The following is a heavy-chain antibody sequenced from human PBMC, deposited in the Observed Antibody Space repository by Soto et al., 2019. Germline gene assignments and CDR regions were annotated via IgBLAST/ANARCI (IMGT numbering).Heavy chain of an antibody. J-gene: IGHJ1*01. CDR1: GFTFSSYA. CDR2: ISGSGGRT. Sequence: GGSLRLSCAASGFTFSSYAMSWVRQAPGKGLEWVSAISGSGGRTYYADSVKGRFTISRDNSKNTLYLQMNSLRAEDTAVYYCAKSALDDSRGYWPFFVDHWGQGTLVTVSS. CDR3: AKSALDDSRGYWPFFVDH. D-gene: IGHD3-22*01. V-gene: IGHV3-23*01.